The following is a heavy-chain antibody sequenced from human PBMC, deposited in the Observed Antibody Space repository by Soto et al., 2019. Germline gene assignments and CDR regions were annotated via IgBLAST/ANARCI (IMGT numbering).Heavy chain of an antibody. V-gene: IGHV3-30*18. CDR1: GFTFSSYG. CDR2: ISYDGSNK. J-gene: IGHJ4*02. D-gene: IGHD3-22*01. CDR3: AKDSYDSSGYYYDNTGYFDY. Sequence: GGSLRLSCAASGFTFSSYGMHWVRQAPGKGLGWVAVISYDGSNKYYADSVKGRFTISRDNSKNTLYLQMNSLRAEDTAVYYCAKDSYDSSGYYYDNTGYFDYWGQGTLVTVSS.